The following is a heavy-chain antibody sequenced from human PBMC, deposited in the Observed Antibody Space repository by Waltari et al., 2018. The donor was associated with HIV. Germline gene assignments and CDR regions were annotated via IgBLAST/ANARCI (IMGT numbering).Heavy chain of an antibody. CDR3: VRDNTSGYLFDY. J-gene: IGHJ4*02. D-gene: IGHD3-22*01. CDR1: GGSISSRSYY. Sequence: QLQLQESGPGLVKPSETLSLTCTVSGGSISSRSYYWGWIRQPPGQGREWIGSVYYSGGTYYNPSLWSRVTISIDTSKNHFSLRLSSVTAADTAVYFCVRDNTSGYLFDYWGQGTLVTVSS. V-gene: IGHV4-39*02. CDR2: VYYSGGT.